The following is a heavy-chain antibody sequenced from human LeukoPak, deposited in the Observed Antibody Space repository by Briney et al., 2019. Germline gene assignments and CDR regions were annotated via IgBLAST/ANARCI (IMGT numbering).Heavy chain of an antibody. CDR2: IYYSGST. V-gene: IGHV4-59*01. CDR1: GGSISSYY. D-gene: IGHD3-16*01. Sequence: PSETLSLTCTVSGGSISSYYWSWIRQPPGKGLEWIGYIYYSGSTNYNPSLKSRVTISVDTSKNQFSLKLRSVTAADTAVYYCARETSQKGAHYMDAWGKGTTVTISS. J-gene: IGHJ6*03. CDR3: ARETSQKGAHYMDA.